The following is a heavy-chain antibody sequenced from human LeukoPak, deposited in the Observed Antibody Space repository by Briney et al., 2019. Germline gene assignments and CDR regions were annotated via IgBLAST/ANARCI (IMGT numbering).Heavy chain of an antibody. Sequence: GGSLRLSCAASGFTFSSYAMSWVRQAPGKGLEWVSAISGSGGSTYYADSVKGRFTISRDNSKNTLYLQMNSLRAEDTAVYYCAKDKLAYCSGGGCYYFDYWGQGTLVTVSS. CDR3: AKDKLAYCSGGGCYYFDY. J-gene: IGHJ4*02. D-gene: IGHD2-15*01. CDR1: GFTFSSYA. V-gene: IGHV3-23*01. CDR2: ISGSGGST.